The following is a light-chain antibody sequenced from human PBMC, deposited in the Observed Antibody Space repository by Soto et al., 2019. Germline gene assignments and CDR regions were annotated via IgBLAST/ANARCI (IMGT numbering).Light chain of an antibody. CDR2: DVS. Sequence: QSVLIQPPSVSGSPGQSVTISCTGTSSDVGSYDYVSWYQQHPGTVPKPMIYDVSNRPSGVSNRFSGPKSGNTASLTISGLQAEDEADYYCSSYTSSSTLVFGTGTKVTVL. V-gene: IGLV2-14*01. J-gene: IGLJ1*01. CDR3: SSYTSSSTLV. CDR1: SSDVGSYDY.